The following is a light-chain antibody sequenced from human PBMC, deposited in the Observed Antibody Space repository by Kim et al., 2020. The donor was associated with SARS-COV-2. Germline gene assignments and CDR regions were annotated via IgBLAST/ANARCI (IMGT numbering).Light chain of an antibody. Sequence: SVSPGQTARITCSGDKLGDKYAFWYQQKPGQSPVLVMFQHDKRRSGISQRFSGSNSGNTAILTISGTRTIDEADYYCQAWDSSAAVFGGGTKLTVL. CDR3: QAWDSSAAV. J-gene: IGLJ2*01. CDR2: QHD. V-gene: IGLV3-1*01. CDR1: KLGDKY.